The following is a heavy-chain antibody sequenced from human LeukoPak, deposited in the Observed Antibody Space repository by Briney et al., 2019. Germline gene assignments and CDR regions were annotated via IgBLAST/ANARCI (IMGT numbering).Heavy chain of an antibody. Sequence: GGSLRLSCAASGFTFSSYGMHWVRQAPGKGLEWVAFIRYDGSNKYYADSVKGRFTISRDDSKNTLYLQMNSLRAEDTAVYYCAKDFYDAFDIWGQGTMVTVSS. J-gene: IGHJ3*02. D-gene: IGHD2/OR15-2a*01. CDR1: GFTFSSYG. V-gene: IGHV3-30*02. CDR2: IRYDGSNK. CDR3: AKDFYDAFDI.